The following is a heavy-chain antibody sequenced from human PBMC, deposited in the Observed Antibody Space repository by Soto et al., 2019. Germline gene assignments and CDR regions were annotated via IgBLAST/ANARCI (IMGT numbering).Heavy chain of an antibody. CDR1: GDSGFIFDSYA. D-gene: IGHD2-8*01. J-gene: IGHJ6*02. V-gene: IGHV3-23*01. Sequence: TGGSLRLSCAASGDSGFIFDSYAMNWVRQAPGKGPEWVSGISGPSGTIYYADSVKGRFTTFRDDSKNSVYLQMNSLRVEDTAVYYCAKGVAVYVWGAMDAGGQGTTVTVSS. CDR3: AKGVAVYVWGAMDA. CDR2: ISGPSGTI.